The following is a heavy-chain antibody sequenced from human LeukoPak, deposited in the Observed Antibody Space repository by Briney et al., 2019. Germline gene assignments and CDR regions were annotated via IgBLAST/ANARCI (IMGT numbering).Heavy chain of an antibody. CDR2: IYSGGTT. D-gene: IGHD1-7*01. J-gene: IGHJ4*02. Sequence: GESLRLSCAASGFTFSDYNMNWVRQSPEKGLEWVSVIYSGGTTYYADSVKGRFTISRDNSKNTLYLQMNSLRAEDTAVYYCASKLGQWGQGTLVTVSS. CDR3: ASKLGQ. CDR1: GFTFSDYN. V-gene: IGHV3-53*01.